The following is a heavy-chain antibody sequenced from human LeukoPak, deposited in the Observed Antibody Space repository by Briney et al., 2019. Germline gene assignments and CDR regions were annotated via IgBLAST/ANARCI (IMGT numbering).Heavy chain of an antibody. Sequence: SETLSLTCAVSGASIREYYWSWIRQPPGKGPEWIGYIYGNGTTFYIPSLKSRVTMSVDTSRNRFSLNLRSVTAADTAVYYSARTLCSRTSCYDGRGNAFDIWGQGTRVTVSA. CDR2: IYGNGTT. D-gene: IGHD2-2*01. V-gene: IGHV4-4*09. CDR1: GASIREYY. CDR3: ARTLCSRTSCYDGRGNAFDI. J-gene: IGHJ3*02.